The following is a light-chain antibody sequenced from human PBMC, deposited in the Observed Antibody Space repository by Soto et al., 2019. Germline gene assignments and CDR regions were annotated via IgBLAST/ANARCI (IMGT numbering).Light chain of an antibody. Sequence: DIVMTQSPNSLAVSLGERATINCKSSQSVLYSSNHKNYLAWYQQKPGQPPKLLIYWASTRESGVPDRFSGSGSGTDFTLTISSLQAEDVAVYYCQQYYSSPQTFGQGTKV. V-gene: IGKV4-1*01. CDR2: WAS. CDR3: QQYYSSPQT. CDR1: QSVLYSSNHKNY. J-gene: IGKJ1*01.